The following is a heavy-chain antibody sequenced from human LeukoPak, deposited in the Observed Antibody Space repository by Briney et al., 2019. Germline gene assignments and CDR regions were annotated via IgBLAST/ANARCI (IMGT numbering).Heavy chain of an antibody. D-gene: IGHD2-2*01. CDR1: GGSISSSSYY. J-gene: IGHJ6*03. V-gene: IGHV4-39*07. CDR2: IYYSGST. CDR3: ARAPIVVVPAASYYYYYMDV. Sequence: PSETLSLTCTVSGGSISSSSYYWGWIRQPPGKGLEWIGSIYYSGSTYYNPSLKSRVTISVDTSKNQFSLKLSSVTAADTAVYYCARAPIVVVPAASYYYYYMDVWGKGTTVTVSS.